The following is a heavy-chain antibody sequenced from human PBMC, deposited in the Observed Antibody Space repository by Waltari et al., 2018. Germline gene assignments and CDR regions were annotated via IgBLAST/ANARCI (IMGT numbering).Heavy chain of an antibody. CDR2: ISFDERNE. D-gene: IGHD3-3*01. CDR1: AFSFSTYA. Sequence: QVQLVESGGGVVQPGMSLRLSCAASAFSFSTYAMHWVRQAPGKGVGWLAVISFDERNEYYADSVKGRFTISKDSSKNTLYLQMSSLRADDTAVYYCAKGGHYDFWSGYYMDVWGKGTTVTVSS. J-gene: IGHJ6*03. V-gene: IGHV3-30*18. CDR3: AKGGHYDFWSGYYMDV.